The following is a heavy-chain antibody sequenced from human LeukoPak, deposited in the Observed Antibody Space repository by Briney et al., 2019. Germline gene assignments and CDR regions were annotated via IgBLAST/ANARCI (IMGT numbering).Heavy chain of an antibody. D-gene: IGHD2-2*01. CDR3: ARDGRWVVVPAVDAFDI. CDR2: ISSSGSTI. Sequence: PGGSLRLSCAASGFTFSSYEMNWVRQAPGKGLEWVSYISSSGSTIYYADSVKGRFTISRDNAKNSLYLQMNSLRAEDTAVYYCARDGRWVVVPAVDAFDIWGQGTMVTVSS. CDR1: GFTFSSYE. J-gene: IGHJ3*02. V-gene: IGHV3-48*03.